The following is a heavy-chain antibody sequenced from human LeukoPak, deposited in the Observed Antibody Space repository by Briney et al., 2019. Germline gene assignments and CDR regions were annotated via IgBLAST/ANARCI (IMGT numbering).Heavy chain of an antibody. Sequence: GGSLRLSCAASGFTFDDYGMSWVRHAPGKGLEWVSGINWNGGSTGYADSVKGRFTISRDNGKNSLYLQMNSLRAEDTALYYCARGGAAAGYDYWGQGTLVTVSS. CDR3: ARGGAAAGYDY. J-gene: IGHJ4*02. D-gene: IGHD6-13*01. CDR2: INWNGGST. CDR1: GFTFDDYG. V-gene: IGHV3-20*04.